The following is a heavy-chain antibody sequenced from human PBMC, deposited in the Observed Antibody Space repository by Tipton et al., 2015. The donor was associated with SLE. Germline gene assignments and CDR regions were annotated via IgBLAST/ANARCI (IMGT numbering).Heavy chain of an antibody. CDR1: GGSISSGSYY. D-gene: IGHD6-13*01. J-gene: IGHJ3*01. Sequence: TLSLTFTVSGGSISSGSYYWSWLRQPAGKGLEWIGRIYTSGSTNYNPSLKSRVTMSVDTSKNQFSLKLSSVTAADTAVYYCARRGKGIAAAGTLLWGQGTMVTVSS. CDR3: ARRGKGIAAAGTLL. V-gene: IGHV4-61*02. CDR2: IYTSGST.